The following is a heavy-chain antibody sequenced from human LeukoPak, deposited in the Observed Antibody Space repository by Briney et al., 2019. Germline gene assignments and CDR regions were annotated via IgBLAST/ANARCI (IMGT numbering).Heavy chain of an antibody. CDR3: ARCRTRSGGAFDI. J-gene: IGHJ3*02. V-gene: IGHV4-59*08. CDR1: GGSISGYY. D-gene: IGHD4-23*01. Sequence: SETLSLTCTVSGGSISGYYWSWIRQSPGKGLEWIAYVYSSGSTNYNPSLYSRVTISLDTSKNQFSLKLSSVTAADTAVYFCARCRTRSGGAFDIWGQGTMVTVSS. CDR2: VYSSGST.